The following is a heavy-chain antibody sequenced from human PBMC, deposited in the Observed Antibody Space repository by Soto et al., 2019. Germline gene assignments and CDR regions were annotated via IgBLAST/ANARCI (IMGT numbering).Heavy chain of an antibody. V-gene: IGHV4-39*01. Sequence: PSDTLSLTCTVSGGPISSSSYYWGWIRQPPGKGLEWIGSIYYSGSTYYNPSLKSRVTISVDTSKNQFSLKLSSVTAADTAVYYCARGYGWFEPWGQGTLVTVS. CDR3: ARGYGWFEP. CDR2: IYYSGST. D-gene: IGHD5-12*01. CDR1: GGPISSSSYY. J-gene: IGHJ5*02.